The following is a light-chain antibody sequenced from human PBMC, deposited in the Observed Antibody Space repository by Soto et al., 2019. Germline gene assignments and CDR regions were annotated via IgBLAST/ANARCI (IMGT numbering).Light chain of an antibody. CDR3: QQYDNWPPRWT. V-gene: IGKV3-15*01. CDR1: QSVGTN. Sequence: EIVMTQSPATLSVSPGERVTLSCRASQSVGTNLAWYQQKPGQAPRLLILGASTRASGIPAKFSGSGSGTEFTLSIGNLQSEDFAIYYCQQYDNWPPRWTFGQGTKVEIK. CDR2: GAS. J-gene: IGKJ2*01.